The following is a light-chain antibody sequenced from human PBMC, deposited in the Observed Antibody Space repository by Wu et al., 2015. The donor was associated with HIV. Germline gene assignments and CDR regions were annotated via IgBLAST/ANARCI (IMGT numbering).Light chain of an antibody. Sequence: VVLTQSPVTLSLPPGDRATLFCRASQNVGKSIAWYQHRPGRMPRILIFDATTRATGVSAKFGGTGSGTEFSLVTNGLETEDSGIYYCQQHGNWPPISFGGGTKLEI. J-gene: IGKJ4*01. CDR2: DAT. CDR3: QQHGNWPPIS. V-gene: IGKV3-11*01. CDR1: QNVGKS.